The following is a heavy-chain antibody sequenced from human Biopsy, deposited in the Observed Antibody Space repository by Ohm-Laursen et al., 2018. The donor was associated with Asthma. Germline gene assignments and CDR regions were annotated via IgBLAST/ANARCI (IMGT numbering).Heavy chain of an antibody. V-gene: IGHV1-69*01. CDR2: VIPIYGTT. CDR3: ARDGPVGAPSDY. Sequence: GSSVKVSCKAHGDILSSFGIKWVRKAPGQGLEWMGGVIPIYGTTHTAQKFQGRVTITADESTSTAYMELRSLRSDDTAVYYCARDGPVGAPSDYWGQGTLVTVSS. CDR1: GDILSSFG. J-gene: IGHJ4*02. D-gene: IGHD1-26*01.